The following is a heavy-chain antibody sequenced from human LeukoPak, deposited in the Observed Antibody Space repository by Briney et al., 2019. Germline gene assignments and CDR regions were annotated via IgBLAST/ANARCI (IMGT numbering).Heavy chain of an antibody. CDR1: GYTFTGYY. J-gene: IGHJ4*02. D-gene: IGHD6-6*01. V-gene: IGHV1-2*02. CDR3: ARVPEYSSSSFNY. CDR2: INPNSGGT. Sequence: ASVKVSCKASGYTFTGYYMHWVRQAPGQGLEWMGWINPNSGGTNYAQKFQGRVTMTRDTSISTAYMELSRLRSDDTAVYYCARVPEYSSSSFNYWAQGTLVTVSS.